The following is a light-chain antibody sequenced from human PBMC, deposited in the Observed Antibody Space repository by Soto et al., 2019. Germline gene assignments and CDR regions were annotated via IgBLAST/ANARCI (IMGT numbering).Light chain of an antibody. V-gene: IGKV3-20*01. CDR2: GAS. J-gene: IGKJ1*01. Sequence: DIVLTQSPGTLSLSPLEIATLSFRASQNISNNLAWYQKKPGQAPRLLIYGASSRATGIPDRFSGSGSGTDFTLTISRLETEDFAVYYCQQYGSSPTFGQGTKVDI. CDR1: QNISNN. CDR3: QQYGSSPT.